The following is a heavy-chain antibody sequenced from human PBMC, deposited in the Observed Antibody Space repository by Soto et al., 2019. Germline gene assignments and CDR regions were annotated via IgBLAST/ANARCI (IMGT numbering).Heavy chain of an antibody. CDR2: ISDSGATT. D-gene: IGHD6-19*01. CDR1: GFPFGENA. Sequence: GGSLRLSCAASGFPFGENAMSWVRQAPGKGLEWVSGISDSGATTYYADSVRGRFTISRDNSKNTLYLQMKSLRAEDSASYYCAKEDTSSGSLDYWGQGALGTVPQ. CDR3: AKEDTSSGSLDY. V-gene: IGHV3-23*01. J-gene: IGHJ4*02.